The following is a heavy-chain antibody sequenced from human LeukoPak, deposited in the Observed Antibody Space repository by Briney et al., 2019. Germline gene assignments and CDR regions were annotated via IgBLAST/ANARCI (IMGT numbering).Heavy chain of an antibody. Sequence: PSETLSLTCTVSGGSISSSSYYWGWIRQPPGKGLEWIGSIYYSGSTYYNPSLKSRVAISVDTSKNQFSLKLTSVSAADTAVYYCASRNYYDSSGAIDHWGQGTLVTVSS. D-gene: IGHD3-22*01. CDR1: GGSISSSSYY. J-gene: IGHJ4*02. CDR2: IYYSGST. CDR3: ASRNYYDSSGAIDH. V-gene: IGHV4-39*07.